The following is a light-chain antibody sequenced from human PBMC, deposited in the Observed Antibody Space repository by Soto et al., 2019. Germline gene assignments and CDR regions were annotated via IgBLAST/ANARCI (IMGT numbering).Light chain of an antibody. CDR1: RSNIESNT. CDR2: SNN. V-gene: IGLV1-44*01. J-gene: IGLJ3*02. CDR3: ATWDASLNGPV. Sequence: QSVLTQPPSSSGTPGQRVTISCSGSRSNIESNTVNWYQHLPGTAPKLLIYSNNQRPSGLPDRFSGSKSDTSASLAISGLQSEDEADYYCATWDASLNGPVFGGGTKVTVL.